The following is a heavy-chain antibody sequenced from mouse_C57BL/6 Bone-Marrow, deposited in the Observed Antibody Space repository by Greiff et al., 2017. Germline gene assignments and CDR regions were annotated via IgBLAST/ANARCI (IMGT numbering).Heavy chain of an antibody. CDR2: IDPSDSYT. V-gene: IGHV1-59*01. D-gene: IGHD1-1*01. CDR3: ASGPITTVVLDY. J-gene: IGHJ2*01. Sequence: QVQLQQPGAELVRPGTSVKLSCKASGYTFTSYWMHWVKQRPGQGLEWIGVIDPSDSYTNYNQKFKGKATLTVDTSSSTAYMQLSSLTSEDSAVYYCASGPITTVVLDYWGQGTTLTVSS. CDR1: GYTFTSYW.